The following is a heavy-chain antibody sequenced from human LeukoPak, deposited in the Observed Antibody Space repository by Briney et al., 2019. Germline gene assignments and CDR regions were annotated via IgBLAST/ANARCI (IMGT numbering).Heavy chain of an antibody. J-gene: IGHJ4*02. CDR3: AGHHPRDTVDF. CDR1: GGSISSYY. D-gene: IGHD2-21*01. V-gene: IGHV4-59*08. CDR2: ISDIGST. Sequence: SETLSLTCTVSGGSISSYYWSWIRPPPGKGLEWIAYISDIGSTNYNPALKSLVTISLDTSKNQFSLKLSSAPAADTAVYYCAGHHPRDTVDFWGQGTLVTVSS.